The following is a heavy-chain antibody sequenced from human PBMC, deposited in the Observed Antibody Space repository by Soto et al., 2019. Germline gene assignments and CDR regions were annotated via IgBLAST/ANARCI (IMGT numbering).Heavy chain of an antibody. CDR3: XXLTSYXXSGYYCY. CDR1: GFTFSSYS. J-gene: IGHJ4*02. CDR2: ISSSSSYI. V-gene: IGHV3-21*01. Sequence: EVQLVESGGGLVKPGGSLRLSCAASGFTFSSYSMNWXRXXXXXXXXWVSSISSSSSYIYYADSVKGRFTISRDNAKXXXXXXXXXXXXXXXXXXXXXXLTSYXXSGYYCYWGQGTLVTVSS. D-gene: IGHD3-22*01.